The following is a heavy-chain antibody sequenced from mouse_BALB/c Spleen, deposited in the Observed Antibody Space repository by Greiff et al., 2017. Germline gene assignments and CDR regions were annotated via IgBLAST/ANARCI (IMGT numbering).Heavy chain of an antibody. V-gene: IGHV3-6*02. CDR3: ARGFMDY. CDR2: ISYDGSN. CDR1: GYSFTSGYY. J-gene: IGHJ4*01. Sequence: EVQLQESGPGLVKPSQSLSLTCSVTGYSFTSGYYWNWIRQFPGNKLEWMGYISYDGSNNYNPSLKNRITITRDTSKNQFFLKLNSVTTEDTATYYCARGFMDYWGQGTSVTVAS.